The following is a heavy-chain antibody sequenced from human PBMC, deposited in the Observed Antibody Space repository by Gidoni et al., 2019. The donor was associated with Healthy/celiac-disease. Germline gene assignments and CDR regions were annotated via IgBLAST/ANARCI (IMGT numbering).Heavy chain of an antibody. CDR1: GSTLSSYS. CDR3: ARTGAYYYDSSGYYYFDY. Sequence: EVQLVESGGGLVQPGGYVRVSCAASGSTLSSYSMNCVRQAPGKGLEWVSLISISSSTIYYAASLKGRFTISRDNAKNSLYLQMNSLRDEDTAVYYCARTGAYYYDSSGYYYFDYWGQGTLVTVSS. V-gene: IGHV3-48*02. D-gene: IGHD3-22*01. J-gene: IGHJ4*02. CDR2: ISISSSTI.